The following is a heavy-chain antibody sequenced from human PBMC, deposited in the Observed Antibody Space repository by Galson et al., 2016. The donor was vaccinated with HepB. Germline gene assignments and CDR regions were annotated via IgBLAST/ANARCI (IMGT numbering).Heavy chain of an antibody. J-gene: IGHJ4*02. CDR1: GGALSIGTYY. D-gene: IGHD6-19*01. Sequence: TLSLTCTVSGGALSIGTYYWSWIRQPAGKALERIGRVYASGSSHYNPSLKSRVTMSVDTSKSQFYLSLTSVTAADTAVYYCASTVAVPDFYFDYWGQGTLVTVSS. V-gene: IGHV4-61*02. CDR2: VYASGSS. CDR3: ASTVAVPDFYFDY.